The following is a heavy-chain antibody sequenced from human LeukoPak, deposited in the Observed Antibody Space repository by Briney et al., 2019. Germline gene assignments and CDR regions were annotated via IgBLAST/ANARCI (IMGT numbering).Heavy chain of an antibody. CDR2: ISSSSSNI. CDR3: AKDRQLVSLIVVVITIAFDI. V-gene: IGHV3-48*01. Sequence: GGSLRLSCAASGFTFSSYSMNWVRQAPGKGLEWVSYISSSSSNIYYADSVKGRFTISRDNSKNKVYLQMNSLRGEDTGVYYCAKDRQLVSLIVVVITIAFDIWGQGTMVTVSS. D-gene: IGHD3-22*01. J-gene: IGHJ3*02. CDR1: GFTFSSYS.